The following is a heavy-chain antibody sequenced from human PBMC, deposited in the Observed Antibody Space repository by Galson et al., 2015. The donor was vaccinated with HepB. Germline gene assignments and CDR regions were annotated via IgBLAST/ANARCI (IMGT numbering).Heavy chain of an antibody. CDR2: ISAYDGST. J-gene: IGHJ4*02. V-gene: IGHV1-18*01. CDR1: GYTFSTYS. D-gene: IGHD6-13*01. Sequence: SVKVSCKASGYTFSTYSIAWVRQAPGKGLEWMGWISAYDGSTNYAQKFQGRFTISRDDSKNTAYLHMKSLKTEDTAVYYCIRMADLSGYSSSWGQGTLVTVSS. CDR3: IRMADLSGYSSS.